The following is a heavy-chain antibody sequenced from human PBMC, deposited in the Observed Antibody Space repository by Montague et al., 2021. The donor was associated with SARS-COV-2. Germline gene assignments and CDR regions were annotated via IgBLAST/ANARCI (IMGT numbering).Heavy chain of an antibody. D-gene: IGHD4-17*01. CDR3: ARMTTVTYPYYYYYGTDV. V-gene: IGHV2-70*01. Sequence: PALVTPTQTLTLTCTFSGFSLSTSGMCVSWIRQPPGKALEWLALIDWDDDKYYSTSLKTRLTISKDTSKNQVVLTMTNMDPVDTATYYCARMTTVTYPYYYYYGTDVWGQGTTVTVSS. J-gene: IGHJ6*02. CDR1: GFSLSTSGMC. CDR2: IDWDDDK.